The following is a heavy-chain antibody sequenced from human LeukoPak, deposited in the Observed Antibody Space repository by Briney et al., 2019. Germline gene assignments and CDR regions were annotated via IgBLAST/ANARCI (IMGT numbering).Heavy chain of an antibody. CDR3: ARAQTYYGSGSYLY. J-gene: IGHJ4*02. D-gene: IGHD3-10*01. CDR1: GFTFSRYS. CDR2: ISSSSSTV. Sequence: GGSLRLSCAASGFTFSRYSMNWVRQAPGKGLEWVSYISSSSSTVYYADSLKGRFTISRDNAKNSLYLQMDSLRDEDTAVYYCARAQTYYGSGSYLYWGQGTLVTVSS. V-gene: IGHV3-48*02.